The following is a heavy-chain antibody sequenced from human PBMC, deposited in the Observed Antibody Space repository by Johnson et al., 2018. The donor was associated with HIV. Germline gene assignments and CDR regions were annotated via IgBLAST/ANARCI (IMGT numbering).Heavy chain of an antibody. D-gene: IGHD1-26*01. CDR2: ISSGGDST. Sequence: VQLVESGGGVVQPGRSLRLSCAASGFTFSSYAMHWVRQAPGKGLEWVSYISSGGDSTYYTDSVKGRFTISRDNGKNSLFLLMNSLRAEDTAVYYCARDWVGTNAFDIWGQGTMVTVSP. CDR1: GFTFSSYA. J-gene: IGHJ3*02. V-gene: IGHV3-48*04. CDR3: ARDWVGTNAFDI.